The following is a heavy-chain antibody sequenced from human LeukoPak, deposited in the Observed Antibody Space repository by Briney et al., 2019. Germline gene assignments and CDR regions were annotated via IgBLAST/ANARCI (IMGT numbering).Heavy chain of an antibody. Sequence: GGSLRLSCAASGFTFSSYSMNWVRQAPGKGLEWVSSTSSSSSYIYYADSVKGRFTISRDNAKNSLYLQMNSLRAEDTAVYYCAREKKLWSPDGWGQGTLVTVSS. V-gene: IGHV3-21*01. CDR1: GFTFSSYS. D-gene: IGHD5-18*01. CDR3: AREKKLWSPDG. CDR2: TSSSSSYI. J-gene: IGHJ4*02.